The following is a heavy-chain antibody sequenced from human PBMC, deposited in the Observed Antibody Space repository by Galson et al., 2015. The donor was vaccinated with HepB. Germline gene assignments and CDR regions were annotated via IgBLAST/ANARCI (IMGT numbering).Heavy chain of an antibody. CDR2: IGTAGDT. D-gene: IGHD3-9*01. J-gene: IGHJ4*02. CDR1: GFTFSSYD. Sequence: SLRLSCAASGFTFSSYDMHWVRQATGKGLEWVSAIGTAGDTYYPGSVKGRFTISRENAKNSLYLQMNSLRAGDTAVYYCARSGGLYDILTGQWGFDYWGQGTLVTVSS. CDR3: ARSGGLYDILTGQWGFDY. V-gene: IGHV3-13*01.